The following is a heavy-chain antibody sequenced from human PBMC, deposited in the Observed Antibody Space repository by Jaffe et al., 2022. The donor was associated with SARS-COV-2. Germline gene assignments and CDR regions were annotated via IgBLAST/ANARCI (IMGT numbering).Heavy chain of an antibody. J-gene: IGHJ4*02. Sequence: QVQLVQSGAEVKKPGASVKVSCKASGYTFTSYYMHWVRQAPGQGLEWMGIINPSGGSTNYAQKLQGRVTMTRDTSTSTVYMELSSLRSEDTAVYYCARDYSGYGQIDYWGQGTLVTVSS. CDR3: ARDYSGYGQIDY. CDR1: GYTFTSYY. V-gene: IGHV1-46*04. D-gene: IGHD5-12*01. CDR2: INPSGGST.